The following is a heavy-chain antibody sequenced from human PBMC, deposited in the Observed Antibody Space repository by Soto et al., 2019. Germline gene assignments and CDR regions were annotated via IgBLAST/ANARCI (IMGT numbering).Heavy chain of an antibody. CDR3: ARDHGYNHMAPFDY. J-gene: IGHJ4*02. D-gene: IGHD5-12*01. V-gene: IGHV3-33*01. CDR2: IWYDGSNK. CDR1: GFTFSSYG. Sequence: QVQLVESGGGVVQPGRSLRLSCAASGFTFSSYGMHWVRQAPGKGLEWVAVIWYDGSNKYYADSVKGRFTISRDNSKNTLYLQMNSLRAEDTAVYYCARDHGYNHMAPFDYWGQGTLVTVSS.